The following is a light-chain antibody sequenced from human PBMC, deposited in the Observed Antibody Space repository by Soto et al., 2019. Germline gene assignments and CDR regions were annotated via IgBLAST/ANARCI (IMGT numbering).Light chain of an antibody. Sequence: DIQMTQSPSSLSASVGDRVTITCRTGQRISSYLNWYQQKPGKAPKLLIYTATSLQSGVPSRFSGSESGTDFTLTISSLQPEDFATYYCQQGYSAPFTFGPGTKVDIK. J-gene: IGKJ3*01. V-gene: IGKV1-39*01. CDR1: QRISSY. CDR3: QQGYSAPFT. CDR2: TAT.